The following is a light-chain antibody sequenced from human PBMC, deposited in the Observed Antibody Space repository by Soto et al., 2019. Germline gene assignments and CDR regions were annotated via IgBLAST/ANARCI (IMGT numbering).Light chain of an antibody. CDR1: SSDVGSYNR. V-gene: IGLV2-18*02. J-gene: IGLJ1*01. Sequence: QSALTQPPSVSGSPGQSVTISCTGTSSDVGSYNRVSWYQQPPGTAPKLMIYEVSNRPSGVPDRFSGSKSGNTASLTISGLQAEDEADYYCRSYTSSSTFVFFGPGTKLTVL. CDR3: RSYTSSSTFVF. CDR2: EVS.